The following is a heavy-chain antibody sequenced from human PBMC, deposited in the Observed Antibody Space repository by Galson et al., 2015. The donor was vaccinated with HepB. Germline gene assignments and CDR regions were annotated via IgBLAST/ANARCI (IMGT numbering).Heavy chain of an antibody. CDR3: ARDKQYRRMDV. CDR2: ISSDGSIK. CDR1: GFTFSSSG. J-gene: IGHJ6*02. V-gene: IGHV3-30*03. Sequence: SLRLSCAASGFTFSSSGMHWVRQAPGKGLEWVAVISSDGSIKYYADSVQGRFAISRDNSKSTLFLQMNSLRAEDTALYYCARDKQYRRMDVWGQGTTVTVSS. D-gene: IGHD2-2*01.